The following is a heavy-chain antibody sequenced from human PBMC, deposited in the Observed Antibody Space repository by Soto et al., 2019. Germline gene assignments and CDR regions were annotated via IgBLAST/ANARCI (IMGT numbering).Heavy chain of an antibody. Sequence: GGSLRLSCAASGFTFSRYSMSWIRQAPGKGLEWVSYVSSSSSYTNYADSVKGRFTIPRDNAKNSLYLEMNSLRAEGTAVYYCARELIAAAGDYWGQGTLVTVSS. CDR3: ARELIAAAGDY. J-gene: IGHJ4*02. D-gene: IGHD6-13*01. CDR1: GFTFSRYS. CDR2: VSSSSSYT. V-gene: IGHV3-11*05.